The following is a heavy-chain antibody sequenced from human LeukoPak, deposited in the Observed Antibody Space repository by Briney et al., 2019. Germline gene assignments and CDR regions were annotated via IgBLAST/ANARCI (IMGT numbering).Heavy chain of an antibody. D-gene: IGHD3-22*01. CDR2: IYYSWST. Sequence: NSSETLTLTCTVSGGSISSNNYYWGWIRQPPGKGLEWIGYIYYSWSTNYNPSLKSRVTISVDTSKNQFSLKLSSVTAADTAVYYCARYTHYDSRLNAFDIWGQGTMVTVSS. CDR1: GGSISSNNYY. V-gene: IGHV4-61*05. J-gene: IGHJ3*02. CDR3: ARYTHYDSRLNAFDI.